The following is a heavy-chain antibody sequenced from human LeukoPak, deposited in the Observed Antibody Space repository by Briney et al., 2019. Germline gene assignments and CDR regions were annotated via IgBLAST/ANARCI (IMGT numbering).Heavy chain of an antibody. J-gene: IGHJ4*02. CDR1: GFTFDDYG. V-gene: IGHV3-20*04. D-gene: IGHD3-16*02. CDR2: INWNGGSW. CDR3: ARGRNYDYVWGSYRYTVSLYGFDY. Sequence: PGGSLRLSCAASGFTFDDYGMSWVRQAPGKGLEWVSGINWNGGSWGYADSVKGRFTISRDNAKNSLYLQMNSLRAEDTALYYCARGRNYDYVWGSYRYTVSLYGFDYWGQGTLVTVSS.